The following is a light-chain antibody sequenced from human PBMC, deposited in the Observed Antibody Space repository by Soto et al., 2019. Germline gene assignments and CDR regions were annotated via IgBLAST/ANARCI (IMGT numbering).Light chain of an antibody. CDR1: SSNIGAGYE. CDR2: ANN. CDR3: QSYDNGLRGSL. V-gene: IGLV1-40*01. J-gene: IGLJ2*01. Sequence: QSVLTQPPSVSGAPGERVTISCTGSSSNIGAGYEAHWYQQIPGTAPKLLIYANNQRPSGVPDRFSGSTSGTSTSLAITGLQAEDEAEYYCQSYDNGLRGSLFGGVTKQTDL.